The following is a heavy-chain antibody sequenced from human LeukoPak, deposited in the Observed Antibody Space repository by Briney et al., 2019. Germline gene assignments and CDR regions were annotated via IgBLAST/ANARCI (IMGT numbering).Heavy chain of an antibody. Sequence: SETLSLTCTVSGGSISSYCWSWIRQPPGKGLEWIGYIYYSGSTNYDPSLKSRVTISVDTSKNQFSLKLSSVTAADTAVYYCARDRDSNYGRGYYGMDVWGQGTTVTVSS. J-gene: IGHJ6*02. CDR2: IYYSGST. CDR1: GGSISSYC. D-gene: IGHD4-11*01. CDR3: ARDRDSNYGRGYYGMDV. V-gene: IGHV4-59*01.